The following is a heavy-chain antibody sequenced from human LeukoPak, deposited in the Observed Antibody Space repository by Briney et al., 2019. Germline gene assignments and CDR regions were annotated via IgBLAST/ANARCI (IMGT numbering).Heavy chain of an antibody. CDR1: GYTFTSYG. CDR2: ISAYNGNR. J-gene: IGHJ5*02. V-gene: IGHV1-18*01. D-gene: IGHD1-26*01. CDR3: ARGFGIVGATEYWFDP. Sequence: ASVKVSGKASGYTFTSYGISWVRQAPGQGLEWMGWISAYNGNRNYAQKFQGRVTMTTDTSTSTAYMELRSLRSDDTAVYYCARGFGIVGATEYWFDPWGQGTLVTVSS.